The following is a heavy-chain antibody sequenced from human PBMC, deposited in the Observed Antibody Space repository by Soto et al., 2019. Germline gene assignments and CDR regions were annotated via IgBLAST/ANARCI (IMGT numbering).Heavy chain of an antibody. CDR1: GYTFTSYD. Sequence: SSVKVSCKASGYTFTSYDINWVRQATGQGLEWMGWMNPNSGNTGYAQKFQGRVTMTRNTSISTAYMELSSLRSEDTAVYYCARGPRSSGWYSFIDVPRYSGVYGMDVWGQGTTVTVSS. J-gene: IGHJ6*02. CDR3: ARGPRSSGWYSFIDVPRYSGVYGMDV. D-gene: IGHD6-19*01. CDR2: MNPNSGNT. V-gene: IGHV1-8*01.